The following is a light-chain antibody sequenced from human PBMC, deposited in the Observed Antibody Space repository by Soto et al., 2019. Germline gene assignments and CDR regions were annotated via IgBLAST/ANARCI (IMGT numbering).Light chain of an antibody. V-gene: IGKV1-39*01. CDR2: ATS. CDR1: QSIASF. CDR3: QQTYTMPVT. J-gene: IGKJ2*01. Sequence: DVQMTQSPSSLSTSVGDRVTITCRASQSIASFLNRYQQRPGTAPKLLIYATSNLESGVPSRFSGRGSATDFTLSINSLQPEDFATYFCQQTYTMPVTFGQGTRLEMK.